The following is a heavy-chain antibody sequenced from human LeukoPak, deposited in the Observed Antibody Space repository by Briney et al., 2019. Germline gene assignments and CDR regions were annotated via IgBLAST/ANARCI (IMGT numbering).Heavy chain of an antibody. V-gene: IGHV3-30*04. CDR2: ISYDGSNK. Sequence: GGSLRLSCAASGFTFSSYAMHWVRQAPGKGLEWVAVISYDGSNKYYADSVKGRFTISRDNSKNTLYLQMNSLRADDTAVYYCAKDQSSGWPHYFDYWGQGTLVTVSS. D-gene: IGHD6-19*01. J-gene: IGHJ4*02. CDR3: AKDQSSGWPHYFDY. CDR1: GFTFSSYA.